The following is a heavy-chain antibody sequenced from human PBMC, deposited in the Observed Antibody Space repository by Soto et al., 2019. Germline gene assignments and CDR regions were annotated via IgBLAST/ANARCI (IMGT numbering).Heavy chain of an antibody. V-gene: IGHV4-30-4*01. Sequence: PSETLSLTCSVSGASLISGEHYWSWIRQAPGKGLEWIGLIYYTGITDYNPSLKSRVAISLDTSENQFSLTLSSVTAADTAVYYCARRGYCTNGVCYYGMDVWGQGTTVTVSS. CDR2: IYYTGIT. J-gene: IGHJ6*02. CDR1: GASLISGEHY. CDR3: ARRGYCTNGVCYYGMDV. D-gene: IGHD2-8*01.